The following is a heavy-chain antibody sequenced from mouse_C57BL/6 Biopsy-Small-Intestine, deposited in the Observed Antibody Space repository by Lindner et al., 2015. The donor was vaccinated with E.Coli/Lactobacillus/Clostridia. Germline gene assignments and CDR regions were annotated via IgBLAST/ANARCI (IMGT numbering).Heavy chain of an antibody. D-gene: IGHD2-4*01. V-gene: IGHV1-84*02. CDR1: GYTFTNYA. J-gene: IGHJ4*01. Sequence: SVKVSCKASGYTFTNYAIDWVRQAPGQGLEWMGWISGYNGNTKYAQKFQGRVTMATDTSTSTAYMELRSLRSDDTALYFCARSSVYFDMTSHYGYWGQGTLVTVSS. CDR2: ISGYNGNT. CDR3: ARSSVYFDMTSHYGY.